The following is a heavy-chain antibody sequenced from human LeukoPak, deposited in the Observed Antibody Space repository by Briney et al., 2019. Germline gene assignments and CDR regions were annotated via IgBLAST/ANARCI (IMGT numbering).Heavy chain of an antibody. D-gene: IGHD3-10*01. CDR1: GFTFSDYY. V-gene: IGHV3-11*01. Sequence: GGSLRLSCAASGFTFSDYYMSWIRQAPGKGLEWVSYISSSGNTIYYADSVKGRFTISRDNAKNSLYLQMNSLRAEGTAVYYCARERETITMVRGVIGFENYWGQGTLVTVSS. CDR3: ARERETITMVRGVIGFENY. CDR2: ISSSGNTI. J-gene: IGHJ4*02.